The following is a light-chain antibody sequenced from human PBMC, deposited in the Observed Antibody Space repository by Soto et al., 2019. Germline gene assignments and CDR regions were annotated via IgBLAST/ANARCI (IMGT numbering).Light chain of an antibody. CDR2: DAS. CDR3: QQRKNWPPIT. J-gene: IGKJ5*01. Sequence: EIVLTQSPATLPLSPGERATLSCRASQSVSSYLAWYQQKPGQAPRLLIYDASNRATGIPARFSGSGSGTVFTLTIGSLEPEDSAVYYCQQRKNWPPITFGQGTRLEIK. CDR1: QSVSSY. V-gene: IGKV3-11*01.